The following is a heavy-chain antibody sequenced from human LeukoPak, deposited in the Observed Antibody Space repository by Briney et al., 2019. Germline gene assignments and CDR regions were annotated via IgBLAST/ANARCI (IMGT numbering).Heavy chain of an antibody. CDR2: IYPGDSDT. CDR1: GFSFTTHW. V-gene: IGHV5-51*01. CDR3: ARRLYSGDSMTAFDY. Sequence: GESLKISCKGSGFSFTTHWIGWVRQMPGKGLEWMGSIYPGDSDTRYSPSFQGQVTISADKSISTAYLQWSSLRASDTAMYYCARRLYSGDSMTAFDYWGQGTLVTV. J-gene: IGHJ4*02. D-gene: IGHD1-26*01.